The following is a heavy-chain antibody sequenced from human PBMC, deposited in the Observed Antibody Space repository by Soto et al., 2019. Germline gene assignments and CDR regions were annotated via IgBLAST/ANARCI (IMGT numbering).Heavy chain of an antibody. CDR1: GYTFTSYD. D-gene: IGHD3-22*01. Sequence: ASVKVSCKASGYTFTSYDINWVRQATGQGLEWMGWMNPNSGNTGYAQKFQGRVTMTRNTSISTAYMELSSLGSEDTAVYYCARDPYYYDSSGYQTFDYWGQGTLVTVSS. CDR3: ARDPYYYDSSGYQTFDY. V-gene: IGHV1-8*01. CDR2: MNPNSGNT. J-gene: IGHJ4*02.